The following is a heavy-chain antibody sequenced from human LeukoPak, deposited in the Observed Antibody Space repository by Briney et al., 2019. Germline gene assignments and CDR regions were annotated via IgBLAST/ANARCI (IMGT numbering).Heavy chain of an antibody. CDR2: ISGSGGST. CDR1: GFTFSSYA. V-gene: IGHV3-23*01. D-gene: IGHD3-22*01. CDR3: AKDRDASGYYVGPFDY. J-gene: IGHJ4*02. Sequence: GGSLRLSCAASGFTFSSYAMSWVRQAPGKGLEWVSAISGSGGSTYYADPVKGRFTGPRDNSNNTLYLQMNSLRAEDTAVYYCAKDRDASGYYVGPFDYWGQGTLVTVSS.